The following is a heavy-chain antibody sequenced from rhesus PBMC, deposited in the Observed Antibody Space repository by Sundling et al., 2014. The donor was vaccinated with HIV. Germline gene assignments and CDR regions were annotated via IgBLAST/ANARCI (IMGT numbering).Heavy chain of an antibody. Sequence: QVQLQESGPGVVKPSETPSLTCAVSGGSISDSYRWSWIRQPPGKGLEWIGYIYGSSPSTNYNPSLQSRVTISKDTSKNQFSLKLSSVTAADTAVYYCARGLELHSWGQGVLVTVSS. J-gene: IGHJ4*01. V-gene: IGHV4S10*01. CDR3: ARGLELHS. CDR1: GGSISDSYR. CDR2: IYGSSPST. D-gene: IGHD1-26*01.